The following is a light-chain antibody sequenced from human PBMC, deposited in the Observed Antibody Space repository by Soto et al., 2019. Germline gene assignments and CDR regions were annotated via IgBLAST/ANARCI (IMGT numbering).Light chain of an antibody. J-gene: IGKJ4*01. CDR3: QQYSYWPLT. V-gene: IGKV3-15*01. CDR2: GAS. Sequence: EIVMTQSPATLSVSPGERATLSCRASQSVSSNLAWYQQKPGQAPRLLIYGASTRATGIPARFSGSESGTEFTLTISSLQSKDFAVYYCQQYSYWPLTFGGGTKVDIK. CDR1: QSVSSN.